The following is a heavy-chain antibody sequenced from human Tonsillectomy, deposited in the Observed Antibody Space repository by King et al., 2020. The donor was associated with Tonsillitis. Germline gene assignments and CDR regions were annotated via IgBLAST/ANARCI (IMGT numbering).Heavy chain of an antibody. CDR3: AKDITAFGQQLVGGPFDY. CDR1: GFTFHDYA. V-gene: IGHV3-9*01. Sequence: VQLVESGGGLVQPGRSLRLSCAASGFTFHDYAMHWVRQAPGKDPEWVSGISWNSGSIGYADSVKGRFTISRDDAKKSLYLQINSLRAEDTALYYCAKDITAFGQQLVGGPFDYWGQGTLVTVSS. CDR2: ISWNSGSI. J-gene: IGHJ4*02. D-gene: IGHD6-13*01.